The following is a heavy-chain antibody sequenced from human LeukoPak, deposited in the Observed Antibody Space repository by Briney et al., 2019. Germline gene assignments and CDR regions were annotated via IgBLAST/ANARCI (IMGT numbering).Heavy chain of an antibody. CDR2: ISSSGSTI. CDR1: GFTFSDYW. CDR3: AELGITMIGGV. Sequence: GGSLTLSCAASGFTFSDYWMNWVRQAPGKGLEWVSYISSSGSTIYYADSVKGRFTISRDNAKNSLYLQMNSLRAEDTAVYYCAELGITMIGGVWGKGTTVTISS. J-gene: IGHJ6*04. D-gene: IGHD3-10*02. V-gene: IGHV3-11*04.